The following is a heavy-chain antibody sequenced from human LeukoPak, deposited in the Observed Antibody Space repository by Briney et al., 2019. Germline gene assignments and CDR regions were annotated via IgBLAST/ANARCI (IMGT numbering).Heavy chain of an antibody. CDR1: GGSFRGFF. J-gene: IGHJ5*02. Sequence: SETLSLTCAVYGGSFRGFFWSWIRQAPGKGLEWIGEVSHSGSSNYNPSLKSRINISLDTSKSQFSLRLTSVTAADTAVYYCARGIFYGGRNQYIWLDLWGQGTLVTVSS. D-gene: IGHD4-23*01. CDR2: VSHSGSS. CDR3: ARGIFYGGRNQYIWLDL. V-gene: IGHV4-34*01.